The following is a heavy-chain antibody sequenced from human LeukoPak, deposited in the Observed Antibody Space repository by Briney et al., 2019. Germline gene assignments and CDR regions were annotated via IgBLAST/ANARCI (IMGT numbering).Heavy chain of an antibody. J-gene: IGHJ4*02. CDR2: ISSSSSTI. CDR1: GFTFSSYS. Sequence: PGGSLRLSCAASGFTFSSYSMNWVRQAPGKGLEWVSYISSSSSTIYYADSVKGRFTIPRDNAKNSLYLQMNSLRAEDTAVYYCARDRAIFGVVISDYWGQGTLVTVSS. CDR3: ARDRAIFGVVISDY. V-gene: IGHV3-48*01. D-gene: IGHD3-3*01.